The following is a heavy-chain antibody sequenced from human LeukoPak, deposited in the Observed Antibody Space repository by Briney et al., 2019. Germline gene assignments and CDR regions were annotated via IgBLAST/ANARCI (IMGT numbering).Heavy chain of an antibody. V-gene: IGHV1-24*01. D-gene: IGHD6-19*01. Sequence: GASVKVSCKVSGYTLTELSMHWVRQAPGKGLEWMEGFDPEDGETIYAQKFQGRVTMTEDTSTDTAYMELSSLRSEDTAVYYCATASHIAVAGFRLKGVFDYWGQGTLVTVSS. CDR2: FDPEDGET. CDR3: ATASHIAVAGFRLKGVFDY. J-gene: IGHJ4*02. CDR1: GYTLTELS.